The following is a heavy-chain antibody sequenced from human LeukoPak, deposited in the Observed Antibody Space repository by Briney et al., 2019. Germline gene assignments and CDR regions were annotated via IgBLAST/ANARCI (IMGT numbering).Heavy chain of an antibody. CDR2: ISWDGGST. D-gene: IGHD3-22*01. J-gene: IGHJ3*02. CDR3: ARDSSGYPQDAFDI. V-gene: IGHV3-43D*03. CDR1: GFTFDDYA. Sequence: GGSLRLSCAASGFTFDDYAMHWVRQAPGKGLEWVSLISWDGGSTYYADSVKGRFTISRDNAKNSLYLQMNSLRAEDTAVYYCARDSSGYPQDAFDIWGQGTMVTVSS.